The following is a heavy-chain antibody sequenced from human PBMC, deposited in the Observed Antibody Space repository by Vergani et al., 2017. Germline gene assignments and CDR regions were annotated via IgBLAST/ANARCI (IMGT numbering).Heavy chain of an antibody. V-gene: IGHV1-69*04. CDR1: GGTFSSYA. CDR2: IIPILGIA. CDR3: ARAFRYYDSSGYYQFDY. Sequence: QVQLVQSGAEVKKPGSSVKVSCKASGGTFSSYAISWVRQAPGQGLEWMGRIIPILGIANYAQKFQGRVTITADESTSTAYMGLSSLRSEDTAVYYCARAFRYYDSSGYYQFDYWGQGTLVTVSS. D-gene: IGHD3-22*01. J-gene: IGHJ4*02.